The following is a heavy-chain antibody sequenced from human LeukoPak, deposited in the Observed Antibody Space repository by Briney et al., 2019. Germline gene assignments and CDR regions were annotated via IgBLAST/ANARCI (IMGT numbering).Heavy chain of an antibody. Sequence: PGGSLRLSCAASGFTFSSYAMHWVRQAPGKGLERVAVISYDGSNKYYADSVKGRFTISRDNSKNTLYLQMNSLRAEDTAVYYCATNEGKELMNFLDYWGQGTLVTVSS. D-gene: IGHD1-26*01. CDR3: ATNEGKELMNFLDY. CDR1: GFTFSSYA. CDR2: ISYDGSNK. J-gene: IGHJ4*02. V-gene: IGHV3-30-3*01.